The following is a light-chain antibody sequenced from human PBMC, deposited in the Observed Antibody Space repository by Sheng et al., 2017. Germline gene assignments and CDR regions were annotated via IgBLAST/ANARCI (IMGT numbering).Light chain of an antibody. CDR1: QDINFY. J-gene: IGKJ1*01. Sequence: DIQLTQSPSFLSASVGDRVTITCRASQDINFYLAWYQQRPGKAPKLLIYAASTLQSGVPSRFSGSGSGTEFTLTISSLQPEDFATYYCQQLNSYHGWTFGQGTKVDVK. V-gene: IGKV1-9*01. CDR3: QQLNSYHGWT. CDR2: AAS.